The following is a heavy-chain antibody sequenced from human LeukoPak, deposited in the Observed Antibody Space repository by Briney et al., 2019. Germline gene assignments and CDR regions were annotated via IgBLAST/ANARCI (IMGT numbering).Heavy chain of an antibody. Sequence: SETLSLTCTVSGGSISSGSYYWSWIRQPAGKGLEWIGRIYTSGSTNYNPSLKSRVTISVDTSKNQFSLKLSSVTAADTAVYYCAGSSSRGLNAFDIWGQGTMVTVSS. CDR1: GGSISSGSYY. D-gene: IGHD6-6*01. J-gene: IGHJ3*02. CDR2: IYTSGST. V-gene: IGHV4-61*02. CDR3: AGSSSRGLNAFDI.